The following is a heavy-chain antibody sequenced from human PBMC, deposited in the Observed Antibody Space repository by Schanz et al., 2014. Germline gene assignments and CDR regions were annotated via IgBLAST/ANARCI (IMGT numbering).Heavy chain of an antibody. CDR3: VRDYNWGFDN. Sequence: EVQLVESGGGLVQPGGSLRLSCAASGFTFSAYWMTWVRQAPGKGLDWVGIIKPDGSEKFYVDSVKGRFTISRDNAKNLMYLHLNSLRAEDTAIYYCVRDYNWGFDNWGQGTLVTVSS. V-gene: IGHV3-7*01. J-gene: IGHJ4*02. CDR2: IKPDGSEK. D-gene: IGHD7-27*01. CDR1: GFTFSAYW.